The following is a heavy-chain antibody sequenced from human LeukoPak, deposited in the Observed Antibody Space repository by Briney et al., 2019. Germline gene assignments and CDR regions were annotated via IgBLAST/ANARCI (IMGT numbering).Heavy chain of an antibody. CDR2: ISHDGSNK. CDR3: AKDPDCTSGVCYTFFDY. Sequence: PGGSLRLSCTASAFTFSNYAIHWVRQAPGKGLEWVTVISHDGSNKYYADSVKGRFSISRDNSKNTLYLQMNSLRAEDTAVYYCAKDPDCTSGVCYTFFDYWGQGTLVTVSS. J-gene: IGHJ4*02. V-gene: IGHV3-30*04. CDR1: AFTFSNYA. D-gene: IGHD2-8*01.